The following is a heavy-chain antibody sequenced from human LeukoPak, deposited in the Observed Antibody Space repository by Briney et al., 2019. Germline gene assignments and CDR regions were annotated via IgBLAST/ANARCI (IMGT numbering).Heavy chain of an antibody. D-gene: IGHD4-17*01. CDR3: AKVGTVYYFDY. J-gene: IGHJ4*02. CDR2: ISGSGGST. V-gene: IGHV3-23*01. Sequence: GGPLRLSCAASRTTFNSYAMSWVRQAPGKGLEWVSAISGSGGSTYYADSVKGRFTISRDNSKNTLYLQMNSLRAEDTAVYYCAKVGTVYYFDYWGQGTLVTVSS. CDR1: RTTFNSYA.